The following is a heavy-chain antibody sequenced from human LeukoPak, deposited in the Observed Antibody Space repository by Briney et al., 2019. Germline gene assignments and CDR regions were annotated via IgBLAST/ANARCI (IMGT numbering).Heavy chain of an antibody. V-gene: IGHV3-72*01. Sequence: GGSLRLSCTASGFTFGDYAMSWVRQAPGKGLEWVGRTRNKANSYTTEYAASVKGRFTISRDDSKNSLYLQMNSLKTEDTAVYYCARDGGCSGATCYPFDYWGQGTLVTVSS. CDR2: TRNKANSYTT. J-gene: IGHJ4*02. D-gene: IGHD2-15*01. CDR1: GFTFGDYA. CDR3: ARDGGCSGATCYPFDY.